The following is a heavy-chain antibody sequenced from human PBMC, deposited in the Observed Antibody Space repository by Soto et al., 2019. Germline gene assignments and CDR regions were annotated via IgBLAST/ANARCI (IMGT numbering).Heavy chain of an antibody. Sequence: RSLTCTLSGGSVRAPDWWNWVRQSPDKGLEWIAEVHISGHSNYNPSLRSRVSVSIDSSKNQFYLNLNSVTAADTAIYYCARVRQGCSANNCYFDPWGKGTQVTVSS. CDR2: VHISGHS. J-gene: IGHJ5*01. V-gene: IGHV4-4*02. D-gene: IGHD1-1*01. CDR1: GGSVRAPDW. CDR3: ARVRQGCSANNCYFDP.